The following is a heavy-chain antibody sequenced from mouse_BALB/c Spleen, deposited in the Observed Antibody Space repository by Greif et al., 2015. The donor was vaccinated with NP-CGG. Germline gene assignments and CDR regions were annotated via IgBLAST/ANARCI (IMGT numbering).Heavy chain of an antibody. V-gene: IGHV1S81*02. CDR1: GYTFTSYY. D-gene: IGHD2-3*01. CDR3: TRSGYYFWVAY. J-gene: IGHJ3*01. Sequence: VQLQQSGAELVKPGASVKLSCKASGYTFTSYYMYWVKQRPGQGLELIGEINPTNGGTNFNEKFKSKATLPVDQSSSAGCMKRSSVTSEEYGVFFCTRSGYYFWVAYWGQGTLGTVSA. CDR2: INPTNGGT.